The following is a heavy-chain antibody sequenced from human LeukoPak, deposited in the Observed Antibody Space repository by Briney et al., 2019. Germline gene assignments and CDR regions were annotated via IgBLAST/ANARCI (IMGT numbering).Heavy chain of an antibody. CDR1: RFTFSNFA. D-gene: IGHD2-2*01. J-gene: IGHJ4*02. V-gene: IGHV3-23*01. CDR3: AKSGPYCSSTTCNYFDY. Sequence: GWSLRLSCAASRFTFSNFAMSWVRQAPGKGLEWVSTISGSAYSTYYADSVKGRFTISRDNSKNALFLQMNSLSAEDTAVYYCAKSGPYCSSTTCNYFDYWGQGTLVTVSS. CDR2: ISGSAYST.